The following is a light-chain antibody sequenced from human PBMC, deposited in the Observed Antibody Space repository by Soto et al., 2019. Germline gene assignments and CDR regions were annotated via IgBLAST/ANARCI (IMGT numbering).Light chain of an antibody. V-gene: IGKV3-20*01. Sequence: EILLKQSPDSLSLSPGERANLSAPASQSVSSNYLAWYQQKPGQAPRLLIYGASSRATGILNRFSGSGSGTDFTLTISRLEPEDFAVDYCQQYGNPPQTFGQGTKVDIK. CDR3: QQYGNPPQT. J-gene: IGKJ1*01. CDR2: GAS. CDR1: QSVSSNY.